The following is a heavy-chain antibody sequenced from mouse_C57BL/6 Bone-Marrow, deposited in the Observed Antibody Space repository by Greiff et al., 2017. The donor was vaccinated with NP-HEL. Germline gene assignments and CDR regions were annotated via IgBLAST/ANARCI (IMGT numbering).Heavy chain of an antibody. D-gene: IGHD3-2*02. CDR3: SPQATFAY. CDR1: GFTFSSYG. V-gene: IGHV5-6*01. Sequence: EVNLVESGGDLVKPGGSLKLSCAASGFTFSSYGMSWVRQTPDKRLEWVATISSGGSYTYYPDSVKGRFTISRDNAKNTLYLQMSSLKSEDTAMYYCSPQATFAYWGQGTLVTVSA. J-gene: IGHJ3*01. CDR2: ISSGGSYT.